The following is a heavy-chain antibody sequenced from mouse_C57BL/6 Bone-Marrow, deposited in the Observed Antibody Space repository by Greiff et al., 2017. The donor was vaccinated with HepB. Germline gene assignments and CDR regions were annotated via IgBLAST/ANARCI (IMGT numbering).Heavy chain of an antibody. CDR2: IHPNSGST. D-gene: IGHD4-1*02. V-gene: IGHV1-64*01. CDR3: ATGPQLVHWYFDV. J-gene: IGHJ1*03. CDR1: GYTFTSYW. Sequence: QVQLQQPGAELVKPGASVKLSCKASGYTFTSYWMHWVKQRPGQGLEWIGMIHPNSGSTNYNEKFKSKATLTVDKSSSTAYMQLSSLTSEDSAVYYCATGPQLVHWYFDVWGTGTTVTVSS.